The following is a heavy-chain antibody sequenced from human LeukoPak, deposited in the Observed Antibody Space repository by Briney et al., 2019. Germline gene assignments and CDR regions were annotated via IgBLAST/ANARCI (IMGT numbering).Heavy chain of an antibody. J-gene: IGHJ6*02. Sequence: SETLSLTCTVSGGSISSGGYYWSWIRQHPGKGLEWIGYIYYSGSTYYNPSLKSRVTISVDTSKNQFSLKLSSVTAADTAVYYCARVSRSSIAGSNHYYYYGMDVWGQGTAVTVSS. CDR3: ARVSRSSIAGSNHYYYYGMDV. CDR1: GGSISSGGYY. CDR2: IYYSGST. V-gene: IGHV4-31*03. D-gene: IGHD6-6*01.